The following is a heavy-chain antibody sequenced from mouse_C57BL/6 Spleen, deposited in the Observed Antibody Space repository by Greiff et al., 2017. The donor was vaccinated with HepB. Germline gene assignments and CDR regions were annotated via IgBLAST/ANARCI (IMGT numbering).Heavy chain of an antibody. CDR2: IYPGDGDT. Sequence: VQLQQSGPELVKPGASVKISCKASGYAFSSSWMNWVKQRPGKGLEWIGRIYPGDGDTNYNGKFKGKATLTADKSSSTAYMQLSSLTSEDSAVYFCSRSGLYYDYDGYFDVWGTGTTVTVSS. D-gene: IGHD2-4*01. J-gene: IGHJ1*03. CDR1: GYAFSSSW. CDR3: SRSGLYYDYDGYFDV. V-gene: IGHV1-82*01.